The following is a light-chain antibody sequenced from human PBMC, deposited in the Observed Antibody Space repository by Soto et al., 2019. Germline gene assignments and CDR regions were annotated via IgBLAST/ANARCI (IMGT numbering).Light chain of an antibody. J-gene: IGLJ2*01. CDR3: ATWDDSLKRVV. Sequence: QSVLTQPPAASGTPGQTVTISCSGSSCNIGSETVNWYQHLPGTAPKLLIYLNNQRPSGVPDRFSGSKSDTSASLAISGLQSEEEADYYCATWDDSLKRVVFGGGTKLTVL. CDR2: LNN. CDR1: SCNIGSET. V-gene: IGLV1-44*01.